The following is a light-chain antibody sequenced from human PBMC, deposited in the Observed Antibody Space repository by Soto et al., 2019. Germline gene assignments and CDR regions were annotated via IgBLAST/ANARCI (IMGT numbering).Light chain of an antibody. J-gene: IGLJ3*02. Sequence: QSALTQPASVSGSPGQSITISCTGSSSDVGSYNLVSWYQQHPGKAPKFMIYEGSKRPSGVSDRFSGSKSGNTASLTISGLQAEHEGDYYCCSYAGSNTWVFGGGTKLTVL. CDR3: CSYAGSNTWV. CDR2: EGS. V-gene: IGLV2-23*01. CDR1: SSDVGSYNL.